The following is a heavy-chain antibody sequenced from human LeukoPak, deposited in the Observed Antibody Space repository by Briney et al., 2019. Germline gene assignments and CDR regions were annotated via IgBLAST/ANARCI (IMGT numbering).Heavy chain of an antibody. CDR3: ARPSISGSYYDY. CDR1: GYTFTSYY. J-gene: IGHJ4*02. CDR2: INPSGGST. D-gene: IGHD1-26*01. Sequence: ASVKVSCKASGYTFTSYYMHWVRQAPGQGLEWMGIINPSGGSTSYAQKFQGRVTMTRDMSTSTVYMELRSLRSDDTAVYYCARPSISGSYYDYWGQGTLVTVSS. V-gene: IGHV1-46*01.